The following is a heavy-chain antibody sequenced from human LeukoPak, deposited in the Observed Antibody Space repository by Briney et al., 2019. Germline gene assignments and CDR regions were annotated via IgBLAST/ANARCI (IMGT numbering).Heavy chain of an antibody. CDR3: ARDSVRFLEWLVPDY. V-gene: IGHV3-11*04. J-gene: IGHJ4*02. CDR2: ISSSSSTI. D-gene: IGHD3-3*01. Sequence: GGSLRLSCAASGFTFTDYFMNWIRQAPGKGLEWVSYISSSSSTIYYADSVKGRFTISRDNAKNSLYLQMNSLRAEDTAVYYCARDSVRFLEWLVPDYWGQGTLVTVSS. CDR1: GFTFTDYF.